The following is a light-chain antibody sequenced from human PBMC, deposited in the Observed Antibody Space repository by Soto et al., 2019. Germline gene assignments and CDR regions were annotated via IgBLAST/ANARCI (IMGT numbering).Light chain of an antibody. Sequence: SYELTQPPSVSVSPGQTASITCPGDKLGDKYACWYQQKPGQSPVLVIYQDSKRPSGIPERFSGSNSGNTATLTISGTQAMDEADYSCQAWDSSTVLFGGGTKLTVL. CDR2: QDS. J-gene: IGLJ2*01. CDR3: QAWDSSTVL. V-gene: IGLV3-1*01. CDR1: KLGDKY.